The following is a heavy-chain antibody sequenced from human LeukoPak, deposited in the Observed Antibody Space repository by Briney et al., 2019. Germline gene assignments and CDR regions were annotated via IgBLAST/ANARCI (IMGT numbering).Heavy chain of an antibody. Sequence: SETLSLTCTVSGGSISSSSYYWGWIRQPPGKGLEWIGSIYYSGSTYYNPSLKSRVTISVDTSKNQFSLKLSSVTAADTAVYYCASLPWSGSGNYWGQGTLVTVSS. CDR1: GGSISSSSYY. D-gene: IGHD2-15*01. V-gene: IGHV4-39*01. J-gene: IGHJ4*02. CDR2: IYYSGST. CDR3: ASLPWSGSGNY.